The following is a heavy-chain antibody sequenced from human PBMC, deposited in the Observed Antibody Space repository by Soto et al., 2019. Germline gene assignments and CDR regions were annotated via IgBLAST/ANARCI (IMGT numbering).Heavy chain of an antibody. CDR2: IKSKAAGETP. CDR3: SWQGRGNHDVSDV. CDR1: GLTFSDAW. V-gene: IGHV3-15*07. D-gene: IGHD3-16*01. Sequence: GGSLRLSCVASGLTFSDAWLKWVRQAPGKGLEWVGRIKSKAAGETPEYAAPVKGRFSISRDDSKNTVYLHMNSLKTEDTAVYYCSWQGRGNHDVSDVWGQGTMVT. J-gene: IGHJ3*01.